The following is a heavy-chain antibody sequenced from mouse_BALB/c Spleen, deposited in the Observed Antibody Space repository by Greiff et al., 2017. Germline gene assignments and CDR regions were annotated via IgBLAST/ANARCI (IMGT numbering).Heavy chain of an antibody. CDR1: GFAFSSYD. V-gene: IGHV5-12-1*01. CDR2: ISSGGGST. CDR3: ARGGYYGNPWYFDV. J-gene: IGHJ1*01. D-gene: IGHD2-1*01. Sequence: EVKLVESGGGLVKPGGSLKLSCAASGFAFSSYDMSWVRQTPEKRLEWVAYISSGGGSTYYPDTVKGRFTISRDNAKNTLYLQMSSLKSEDTAMYYCARGGYYGNPWYFDVWGAGTTVTVSS.